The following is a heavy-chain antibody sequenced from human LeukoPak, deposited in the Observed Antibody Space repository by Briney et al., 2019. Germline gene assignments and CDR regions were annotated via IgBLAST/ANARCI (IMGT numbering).Heavy chain of an antibody. V-gene: IGHV3-7*01. Sequence: GGSLRLSCEGSRFDGTGYGLSRYWMSWVRQAPGKGLEGVANIKHDGREKYYVDSVNSRLTISRDTAKNSMYLQKNSLMDEDMAVYYWASCRYSYDLYNYYYYMAV. CDR3: ASCRYSYDLYNYYYYMAV. D-gene: IGHD5-18*01. CDR2: IKHDGREK. J-gene: IGHJ6*03. CDR1: RFDGTGYGLSRYW.